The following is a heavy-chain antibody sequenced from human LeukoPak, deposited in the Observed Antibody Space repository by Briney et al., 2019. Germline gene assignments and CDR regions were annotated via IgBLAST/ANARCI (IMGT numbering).Heavy chain of an antibody. V-gene: IGHV3-7*03. J-gene: IGHJ4*02. D-gene: IGHD6-19*01. CDR3: ARDVWTGVAVSDY. CDR1: GFTFSSYW. Sequence: PGGSLRLSCLASGFTFSSYWMTWVRPAPGKGLEWLASINENGSIQYYLDSVRGRFTLSRDNAKTSQYLQLNSLRADDKAVYYCARDVWTGVAVSDYWGEGTLVTVSS. CDR2: INENGSIQ.